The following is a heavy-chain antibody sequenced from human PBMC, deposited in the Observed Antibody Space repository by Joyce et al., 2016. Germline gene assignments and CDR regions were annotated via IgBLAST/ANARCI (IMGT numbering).Heavy chain of an antibody. D-gene: IGHD5-12*01. CDR1: GGSISTHY. CDR3: ASWGYGTYSGYAFDY. J-gene: IGHJ4*02. V-gene: IGHV4-59*11. Sequence: QVQLQESGPGLVKPSETLSLTCTVSGGSISTHYWSWIPQPPGKRLGWIGYIYYSESTDYSPSLKSRVTLSVDKSRNQFSLKLSSVTAADTAIYYCASWGYGTYSGYAFDYWGQGNLVTVSS. CDR2: IYYSEST.